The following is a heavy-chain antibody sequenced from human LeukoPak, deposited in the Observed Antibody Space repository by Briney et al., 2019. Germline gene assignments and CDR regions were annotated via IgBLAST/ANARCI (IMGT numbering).Heavy chain of an antibody. CDR2: IYHSGST. CDR1: GGSISSGGYS. V-gene: IGHV4-30-2*01. J-gene: IGHJ2*01. D-gene: IGHD3-9*01. CDR3: ARADILTGYSYWYFDL. Sequence: PSETLSLTCAVSGGSISSGGYSWSWIRQPPGKGLEWIVYIYHSGSTYYNPSLRSRVTISMYRSKNQFSLNLNSVTAADTAVYYCARADILTGYSYWYFDLWGRGTLVTVSS.